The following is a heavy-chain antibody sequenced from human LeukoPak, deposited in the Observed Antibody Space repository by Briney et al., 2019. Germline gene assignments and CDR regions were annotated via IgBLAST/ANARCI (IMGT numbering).Heavy chain of an antibody. CDR1: GYTFTSYG. V-gene: IGHV1-18*01. Sequence: ASVKVSCKTSGYTFTSYGISWVRQAPGQGLEWMGWISAYNGNTNYAQKLQGRVTMTTDTSTSTAYMELRSLRSDDTAVYYCARESLVTMIVVVTAPQVAFDIWGQGTMVTVSS. CDR3: ARESLVTMIVVVTAPQVAFDI. D-gene: IGHD3-22*01. CDR2: ISAYNGNT. J-gene: IGHJ3*02.